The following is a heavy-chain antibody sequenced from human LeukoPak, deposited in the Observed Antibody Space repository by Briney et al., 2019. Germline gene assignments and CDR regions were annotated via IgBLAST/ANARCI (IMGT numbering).Heavy chain of an antibody. CDR2: ISAYNGNT. V-gene: IGHV1-18*01. Sequence: ASVKVSCKASGGTFSSDTFSWVRQAPGQGLEWMGWISAYNGNTNYAQKLQGRVTMTTDTSTSTAYMELRSLRSDDTAVYYCARAGCTNGVCYTDYYYYMDVWGKGTTVTVSS. CDR1: GGTFSSDT. D-gene: IGHD2-8*01. CDR3: ARAGCTNGVCYTDYYYYMDV. J-gene: IGHJ6*03.